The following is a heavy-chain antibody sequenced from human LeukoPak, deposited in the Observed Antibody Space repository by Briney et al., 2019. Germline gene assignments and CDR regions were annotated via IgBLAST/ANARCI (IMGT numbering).Heavy chain of an antibody. CDR1: GYTFTSYG. V-gene: IGHV1-18*01. CDR3: ARDALRGYSYGPYYYYGMDV. Sequence: ASVKVSCKASGYTFTSYGISWVRQAPGQGLEWMGWISAYNGNTNYAQKFQGRVTMTRDTSISTAYMELSRLRSDDTAVYYCARDALRGYSYGPYYYYGMDVWGQGTTVTVSS. J-gene: IGHJ6*02. CDR2: ISAYNGNT. D-gene: IGHD5-18*01.